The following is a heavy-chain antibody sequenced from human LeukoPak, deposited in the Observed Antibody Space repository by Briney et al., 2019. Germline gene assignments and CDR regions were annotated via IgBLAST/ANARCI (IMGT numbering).Heavy chain of an antibody. CDR1: GGSISSYY. Sequence: PSETLSLTCTVSGGSISSYYWSWIRQPPGKGLEWVGYIYYSGSTNYNPSLKSRVTISVDTSKNQFSLKLSSVTAADTAVYYCARVGGYSYGYGLDYWGQGTLVTVSS. CDR2: IYYSGST. J-gene: IGHJ4*02. CDR3: ARVGGYSYGYGLDY. V-gene: IGHV4-59*01. D-gene: IGHD5-18*01.